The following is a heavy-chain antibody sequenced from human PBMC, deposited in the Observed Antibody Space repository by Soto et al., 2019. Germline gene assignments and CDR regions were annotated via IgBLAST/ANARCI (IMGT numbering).Heavy chain of an antibody. D-gene: IGHD4-17*01. Sequence: GESLKISCKGSGYSFTSYWIGWVRQMPEKGLEWMGIIYPGDSNTRYSPSFQGQVTISADKSISTAYLQWSSLKASDTAIYYCARRTPYGDYNKHFDYWGQGTLVTVSS. CDR1: GYSFTSYW. J-gene: IGHJ4*02. V-gene: IGHV5-51*01. CDR3: ARRTPYGDYNKHFDY. CDR2: IYPGDSNT.